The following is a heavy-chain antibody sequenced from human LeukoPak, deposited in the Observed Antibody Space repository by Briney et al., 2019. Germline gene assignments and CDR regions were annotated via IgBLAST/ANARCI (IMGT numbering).Heavy chain of an antibody. V-gene: IGHV4-38-2*01. Sequence: PSETLSLTCALSGYSLRSGYYWGWIRQPPGKGLEWIGSIYHSGSTYCNASLKSRVTISLDTSKNQFSLKLISVTAADTAVYYCARASFPGDPPYYWGQGTLVTVSS. CDR3: ARASFPGDPPYY. D-gene: IGHD4-17*01. CDR2: IYHSGST. CDR1: GYSLRSGYY. J-gene: IGHJ4*02.